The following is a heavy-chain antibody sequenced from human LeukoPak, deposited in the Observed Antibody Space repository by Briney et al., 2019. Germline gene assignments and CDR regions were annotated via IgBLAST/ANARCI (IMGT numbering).Heavy chain of an antibody. V-gene: IGHV3-30-3*01. D-gene: IGHD5-18*01. CDR2: ISYDGSNK. CDR1: GFTFSSYA. Sequence: GGSLRLSCAASGFTFSSYAMHWVRQAPGKGLEWVAVISYDGSNKYYADSVKGRFTVSRDNSKNTLYLQMNSLRAEDTAAYYCARDRGYSYGPIYYYYYGMDVWGQGTTVTVSS. J-gene: IGHJ6*02. CDR3: ARDRGYSYGPIYYYYYGMDV.